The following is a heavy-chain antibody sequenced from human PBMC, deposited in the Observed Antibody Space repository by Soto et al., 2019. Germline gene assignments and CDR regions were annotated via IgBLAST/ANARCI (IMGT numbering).Heavy chain of an antibody. D-gene: IGHD2-15*01. J-gene: IGHJ6*02. CDR2: IKQDESEK. V-gene: IGHV3-7*01. Sequence: GGSLRLSCAASGFTFSHYWMSWVRQAPGKGLEWVANIKQDESEKHYVDSVKGRFTISRDNAKNSLYLEMNNLRTEDTAVYFCARDCYQPLPSPYYYYYGMDVWGQGTTVTVSS. CDR1: GFTFSHYW. CDR3: ARDCYQPLPSPYYYYYGMDV.